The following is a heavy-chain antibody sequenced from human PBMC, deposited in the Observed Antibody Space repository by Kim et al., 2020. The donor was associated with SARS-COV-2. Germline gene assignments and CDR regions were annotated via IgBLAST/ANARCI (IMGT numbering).Heavy chain of an antibody. CDR2: FYTGGTT. CDR1: GFTVSSNY. CDR3: ASDYYDSSGYYGLWYFDL. D-gene: IGHD3-22*01. V-gene: IGHV3-53*01. J-gene: IGHJ2*01. Sequence: GGSLRLSCAASGFTVSSNYMSWVRQAPGKGLEWVSGFYTGGTTYYADSVKGRFTISRDNSKNTIYLQMNSLKVEDTAVYYCASDYYDSSGYYGLWYFDLWGRGTQVPVSS.